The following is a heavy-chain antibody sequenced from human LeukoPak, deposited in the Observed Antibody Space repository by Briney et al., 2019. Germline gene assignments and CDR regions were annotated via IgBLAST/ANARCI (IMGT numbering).Heavy chain of an antibody. Sequence: SETLSLTCTVSGGSISSYYWSWIRQPPGKGLEWIGYIYYSGSTNYNPSLKSRVTISVDTSKNQFSLKLSSVTAADTAVYYCARAGSLRAPFDYWGQGTLVTVSS. CDR1: GGSISSYY. J-gene: IGHJ4*02. CDR2: IYYSGST. V-gene: IGHV4-59*01. CDR3: ARAGSLRAPFDY.